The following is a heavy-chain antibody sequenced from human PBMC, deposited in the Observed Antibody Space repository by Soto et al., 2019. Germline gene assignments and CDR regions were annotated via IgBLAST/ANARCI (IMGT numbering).Heavy chain of an antibody. CDR1: GGSISSGDYY. CDR2: IYYSGST. J-gene: IGHJ5*02. V-gene: IGHV4-30-4*01. D-gene: IGHD6-13*01. Sequence: SETLSLTCTVSGGSISSGDYYWSWIRQPPGKGLEWIGYIYYSGSTYYNPSLKSRVTISVDTSKNQFSLKLSSVTAADTAVYYCARDRSSWPYNWFDPWGQGTLVTVYS. CDR3: ARDRSSWPYNWFDP.